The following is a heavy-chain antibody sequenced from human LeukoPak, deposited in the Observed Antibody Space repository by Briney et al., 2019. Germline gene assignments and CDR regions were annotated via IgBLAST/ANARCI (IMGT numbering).Heavy chain of an antibody. CDR2: INGSGGRT. V-gene: IGHV3-23*01. J-gene: IGHJ4*02. Sequence: GTLRLSCAASGFTFSSYAMTWVRQAPGKGLEWVSDINGSGGRTNYADSVKGRFTISRDNSKNTLYLQMNSLRAEDTAVYYCARCTTGRTFGSLREIKRSREIDYWGQGALVTVSS. CDR3: ARCTTGRTFGSLREIKRSREIDY. D-gene: IGHD1-1*01. CDR1: GFTFSSYA.